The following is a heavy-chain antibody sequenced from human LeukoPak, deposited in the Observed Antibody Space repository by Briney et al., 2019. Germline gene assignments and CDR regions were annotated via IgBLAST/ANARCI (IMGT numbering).Heavy chain of an antibody. V-gene: IGHV3-66*01. CDR1: GFTVSSNH. Sequence: QPGGSLRLSCAASGFTVSSNHMSWVRQAPGKGLEWVSVFYNGGSTNYADSVKGRFTISSDNSKNTLYLQMNSLRVEDTAVYYCAREDSGEAFDYWGQGTLVTVST. CDR3: AREDSGEAFDY. D-gene: IGHD4-17*01. CDR2: FYNGGST. J-gene: IGHJ4*02.